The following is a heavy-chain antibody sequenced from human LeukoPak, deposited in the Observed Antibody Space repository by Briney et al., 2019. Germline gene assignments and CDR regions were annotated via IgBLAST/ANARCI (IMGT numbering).Heavy chain of an antibody. V-gene: IGHV1-18*01. CDR2: NNANTGST. D-gene: IGHD6-13*01. J-gene: IGHJ5*01. Sequence: ASVKVSCKASGYTFNTNGLNWVRQAPGQGLEWMGWNNANTGSTNYAQIFQGRVTMTTDTSTSTAYMELTSLTSDDTAIYYCARDAFQGSSWSNWFDSWGQGTLVIVSS. CDR3: ARDAFQGSSWSNWFDS. CDR1: GYTFNTNG.